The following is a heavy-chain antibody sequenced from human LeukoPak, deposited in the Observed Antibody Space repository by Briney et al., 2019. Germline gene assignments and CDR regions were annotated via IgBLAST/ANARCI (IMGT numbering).Heavy chain of an antibody. D-gene: IGHD3-10*01. J-gene: IGHJ6*03. CDR3: ARNSRGSAKDYYYYYMDV. V-gene: IGHV4-59*01. CDR2: IYYSGST. CDR1: GGSFSGYY. Sequence: PSETLSLTCAVYGGSFSGYYWSWIRQPPGKGLEWIGYIYYSGSTNYNPSLKSRVTISVDTSKNQFSLKLSSVTAADTAVYYCARNSRGSAKDYYYYYMDVWGKGTTVTVSS.